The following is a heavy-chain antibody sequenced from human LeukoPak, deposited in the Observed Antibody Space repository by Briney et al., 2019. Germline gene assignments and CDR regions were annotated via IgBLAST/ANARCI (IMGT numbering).Heavy chain of an antibody. CDR3: ARDASYSSPDY. CDR1: GYTFTTYG. J-gene: IGHJ4*02. CDR2: ISPYNGAT. V-gene: IGHV1-18*01. Sequence: GASVKVSCKASGYTFTTYGITWIRQAPGQGLEWLGWISPYNGATEYAQNLQGRVTMTTDTSTSTAYMELRSLRSDDTAVYYCARDASYSSPDYWGQGTLVTVSS. D-gene: IGHD6-13*01.